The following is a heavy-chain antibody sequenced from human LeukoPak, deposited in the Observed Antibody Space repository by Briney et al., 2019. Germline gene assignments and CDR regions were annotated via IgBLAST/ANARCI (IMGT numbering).Heavy chain of an antibody. V-gene: IGHV1-8*01. J-gene: IGHJ5*02. CDR3: ARGGDCSGGSCYVDNWFDP. D-gene: IGHD2-15*01. Sequence: VASVKVSCKAPGYTFTSYDINWVRQATGQGLEWMGWMNPNSGNTGYAQKFQGRVTMTRNTSISTAYMELSSLRSEDTAVYYCARGGDCSGGSCYVDNWFDPWGQGTLVTVSS. CDR1: GYTFTSYD. CDR2: MNPNSGNT.